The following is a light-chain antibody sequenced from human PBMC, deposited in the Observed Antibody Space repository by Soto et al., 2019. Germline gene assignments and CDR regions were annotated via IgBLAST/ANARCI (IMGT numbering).Light chain of an antibody. J-gene: IGKJ3*01. V-gene: IGKV3-11*01. Sequence: EMVLTQSPATLSLSPGERATLSCRASPSVPNFVAWYQQKPGQAPRLLIYEASNRATDIPARLSGSGSGTDFTLTISSIEPEDSAVYYCQQRREWPAVLFGPGTKVEIK. CDR2: EAS. CDR1: PSVPNF. CDR3: QQRREWPAVL.